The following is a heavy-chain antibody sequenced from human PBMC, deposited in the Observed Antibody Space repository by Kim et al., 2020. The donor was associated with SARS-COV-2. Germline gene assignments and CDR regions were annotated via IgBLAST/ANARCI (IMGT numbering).Heavy chain of an antibody. J-gene: IGHJ4*02. D-gene: IGHD3-22*01. CDR3: ARGLYDSSGSWSY. V-gene: IGHV4-59*09. Sequence: YNPSLKSRVTISIDTSKNQFSLKLSSVTAADTAVYYCARGLYDSSGSWSYWGQGTLVTVSS.